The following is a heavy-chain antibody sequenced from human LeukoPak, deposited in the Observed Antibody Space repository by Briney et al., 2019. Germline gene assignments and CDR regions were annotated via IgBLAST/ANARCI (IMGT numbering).Heavy chain of an antibody. CDR1: GYIFTDYF. CDR3: ARGTSRETQGPDMDV. CDR2: INPNSGGA. V-gene: IGHV1-2*02. J-gene: IGHJ6*03. D-gene: IGHD1-26*01. Sequence: ASVKVSCKTSGYIFTDYFMHWVRQAPGQGLEWMGWINPNSGGANYAQRFQGRISMTRDTSISTAYMELSRLTSDDTAVYYCARGTSRETQGPDMDVWGRGTTVTVSS.